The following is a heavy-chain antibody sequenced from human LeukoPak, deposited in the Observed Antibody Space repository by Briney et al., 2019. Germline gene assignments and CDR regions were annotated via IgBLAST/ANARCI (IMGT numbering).Heavy chain of an antibody. CDR3: ARDWRSGYYLSWFDP. J-gene: IGHJ5*02. V-gene: IGHV4-4*07. Sequence: SETLSLTCTVSGGSISSYYWSWIRQPAGKGLEWIGRIYTSGSTNYNPSLKSRVTMPVDTSKNQFSLKLSSVTAADTAVYYCARDWRSGYYLSWFDPWGQGTLVTVSS. D-gene: IGHD3-22*01. CDR1: GGSISSYY. CDR2: IYTSGST.